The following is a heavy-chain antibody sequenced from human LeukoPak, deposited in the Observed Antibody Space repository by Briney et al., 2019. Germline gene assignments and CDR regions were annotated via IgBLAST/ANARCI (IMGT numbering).Heavy chain of an antibody. Sequence: EASVKVSCKASGYTFTSYGIGWVRQAPGQGLEWMGWFSAYNGNTNYAQKLQGRVTMTTDTSTSTAYMELRSLRSDNTAVYYCARTYDYVWGSYRSLDYWGQGTLVTVSS. D-gene: IGHD3-16*02. J-gene: IGHJ4*02. CDR3: ARTYDYVWGSYRSLDY. V-gene: IGHV1-18*01. CDR2: FSAYNGNT. CDR1: GYTFTSYG.